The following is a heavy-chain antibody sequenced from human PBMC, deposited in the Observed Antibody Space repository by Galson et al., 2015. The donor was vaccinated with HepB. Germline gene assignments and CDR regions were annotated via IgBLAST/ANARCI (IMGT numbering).Heavy chain of an antibody. CDR3: ARWTRIAATDTVYWYYDV. D-gene: IGHD6-13*01. CDR2: ISSSGASI. Sequence: SLRLSCAASGFTLSSYEMNWVRQAPGRGLEWVSYISSSGASIHYADSAKGRFTISRDNAKNSLYLQMSSLRVDDTAVYYCARWTRIAATDTVYWYYDVWGQGTAVTVSS. CDR1: GFTLSSYE. J-gene: IGHJ6*02. V-gene: IGHV3-48*03.